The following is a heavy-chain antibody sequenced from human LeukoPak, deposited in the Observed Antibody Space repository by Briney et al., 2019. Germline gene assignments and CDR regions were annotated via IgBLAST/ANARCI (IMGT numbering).Heavy chain of an antibody. Sequence: SETLSLTCTVSGRSLSSYYCSWNRPPPGKGLGWVGSIYYSGSTTYNPSLKSRGTISVHTPKNAFPLKLSSVTAAVTAVYYCARHEGSSWLAYWGQGTLVTVSS. CDR1: GRSLSSYY. CDR3: ARHEGSSWLAY. D-gene: IGHD6-13*01. V-gene: IGHV4-59*08. J-gene: IGHJ4*02. CDR2: IYYSGST.